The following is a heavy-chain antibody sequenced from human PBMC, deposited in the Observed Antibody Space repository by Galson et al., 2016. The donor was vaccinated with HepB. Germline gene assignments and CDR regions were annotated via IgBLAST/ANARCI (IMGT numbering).Heavy chain of an antibody. CDR2: IYYSGSA. V-gene: IGHV4-31*03. CDR1: GVHMPSSGYF. Sequence: TLSLTCTVSGVHMPSSGYFWSWLRQPPGKGLEWIGYIYYSGSAYYNPSLKSRVSISIYNSENPFILTLGSVTVADTAVYCCAREGGEGFDFRGQGTLVTVSS. D-gene: IGHD3-16*01. J-gene: IGHJ4*02. CDR3: AREGGEGFDF.